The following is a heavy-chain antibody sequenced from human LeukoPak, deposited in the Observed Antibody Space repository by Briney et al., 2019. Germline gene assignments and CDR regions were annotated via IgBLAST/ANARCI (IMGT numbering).Heavy chain of an antibody. Sequence: PGGSPRLSCAASGFTVSSNYMSWVRQAPGKGLEWVSVLYSGGSTYYADSVKGRFTISRDNSKNTLYLQMNSLRAEDTAVYYCVYDFWSGYYTGFDHWGQGTLVTVSS. V-gene: IGHV3-53*01. CDR2: LYSGGST. CDR1: GFTVSSNY. J-gene: IGHJ4*02. D-gene: IGHD3-3*01. CDR3: VYDFWSGYYTGFDH.